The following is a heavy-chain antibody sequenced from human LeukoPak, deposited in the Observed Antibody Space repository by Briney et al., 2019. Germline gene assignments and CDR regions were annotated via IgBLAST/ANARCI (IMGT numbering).Heavy chain of an antibody. V-gene: IGHV3-7*01. CDR1: GFSFSSYA. CDR2: IKQDGSEK. CDR3: ARVEASGYDYGAFDY. D-gene: IGHD5-12*01. J-gene: IGHJ4*02. Sequence: PGGSLRLSCAASGFSFSSYAIHWVRQAPGKGLEWVANIKQDGSEKYYVDSVKGRFTISRDNAKNSLYLQMDSLRAEDTAVYYCARVEASGYDYGAFDYWGQGTLVTVSS.